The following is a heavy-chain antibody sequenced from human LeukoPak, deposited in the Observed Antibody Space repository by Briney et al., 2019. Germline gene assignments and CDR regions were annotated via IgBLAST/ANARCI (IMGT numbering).Heavy chain of an antibody. CDR1: GYTFTGYY. J-gene: IGHJ6*03. CDR2: INPNSGGT. D-gene: IGHD3/OR15-3a*01. Sequence: ASVKVSCKASGYTFTGYYMHWVRQAPGQGLEWMGWINPNSGGTNYAQKFQGRVTMTRDTPISTAYMELSRLRSEDTAVYYCAINGVGLPPDVFYYYYYMDVWGKGTTVTISS. V-gene: IGHV1-2*02. CDR3: AINGVGLPPDVFYYYYYMDV.